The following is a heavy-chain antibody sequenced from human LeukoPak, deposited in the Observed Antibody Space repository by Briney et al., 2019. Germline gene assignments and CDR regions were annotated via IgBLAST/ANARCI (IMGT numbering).Heavy chain of an antibody. CDR2: IYYSGNT. D-gene: IGHD2-15*01. J-gene: IGHJ5*02. Sequence: PSETLSLTCTVSGGSISSSSYYWGWIRQPPGKGLEWIGSIYYSGNTYYNPSLKSRVTISVDTSKNQFSLKLSSVTATDTAVYYCARAYIVGVVAAIPFWFDPWGQGTLVTVSS. CDR3: ARAYIVGVVAAIPFWFDP. V-gene: IGHV4-39*01. CDR1: GGSISSSSYY.